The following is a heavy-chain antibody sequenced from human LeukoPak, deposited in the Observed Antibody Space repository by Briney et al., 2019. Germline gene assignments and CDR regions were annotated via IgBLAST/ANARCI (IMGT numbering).Heavy chain of an antibody. CDR2: ISWNSGSI. D-gene: IGHD3-16*01. V-gene: IGHV3-9*01. J-gene: IGHJ4*02. CDR1: GFTFDDYA. CDR3: AKESHRMITFGGVRID. Sequence: GGCLRLSCAASGFTFDDYAMHWVRQAPGKGLEWVSGISWNSGSIGYADSVKGRFTISRDNAKNSLYLQMNSLRAEDTALYYCAKESHRMITFGGVRIDWGQGTLVTVSS.